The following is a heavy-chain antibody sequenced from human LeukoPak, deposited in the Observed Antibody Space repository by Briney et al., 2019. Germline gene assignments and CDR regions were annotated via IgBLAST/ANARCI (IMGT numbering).Heavy chain of an antibody. V-gene: IGHV4-39*01. J-gene: IGHJ4*02. CDR2: IYYSGST. Sequence: SETLSLTCTVSGGSISSSSCYWGWIRQPPGKGLEWIGSIYYSGSTYYNPSPKSRVTISVDTSKNQFSLKLSSVTAADTAVYYCARRDYGFWSGYYLYWGQGTLVTVSS. CDR3: ARRDYGFWSGYYLY. CDR1: GGSISSSSCY. D-gene: IGHD3-3*01.